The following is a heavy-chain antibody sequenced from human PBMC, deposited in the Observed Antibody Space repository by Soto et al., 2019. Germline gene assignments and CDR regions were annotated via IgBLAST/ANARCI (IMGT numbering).Heavy chain of an antibody. CDR1: GFTFSDYY. Sequence: PGGSLRLSCAASGFTFSDYYMSRIRQAPGKGLEWVSYISSSGSTIYYADSVKGRFTISRDNAKNSLYLQMNSLRAEDTAVYYCAKTPLRYFDWLSPYFDYWGQGTLVTVSS. V-gene: IGHV3-11*01. J-gene: IGHJ4*02. D-gene: IGHD3-9*01. CDR3: AKTPLRYFDWLSPYFDY. CDR2: ISSSGSTI.